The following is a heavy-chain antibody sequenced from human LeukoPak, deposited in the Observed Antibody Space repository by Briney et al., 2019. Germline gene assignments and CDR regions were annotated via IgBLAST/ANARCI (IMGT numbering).Heavy chain of an antibody. CDR1: GGSISSYY. CDR3: ARARGRYSTIYGMDV. CDR2: IYYSGST. J-gene: IGHJ6*02. Sequence: SETLSLTCTVSGGSISSYYWSWIQQPPGKGLEWIGYIYYSGSTNYNPSLKSRVTISVDTSKNQFSLKLSSVTAADTAVYCCARARGRYSTIYGMDVWGQGTTVTVSS. D-gene: IGHD6-13*01. V-gene: IGHV4-59*01.